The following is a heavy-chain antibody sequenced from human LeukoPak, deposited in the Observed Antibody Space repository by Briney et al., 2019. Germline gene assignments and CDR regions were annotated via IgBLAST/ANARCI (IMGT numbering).Heavy chain of an antibody. V-gene: IGHV3-23*01. CDR3: AKSQSYYGSGTPVAY. CDR1: GFTFSNYA. CDR2: ISGSGGGP. J-gene: IGHJ4*02. Sequence: GSLRLSCAASGFTFSNYAMTWVRQAPGKGLEWVSSISGSGGGPHYADSVEGRFTISRDNSKDTLYLQMNSLRADDTALYYCAKSQSYYGSGTPVAYWGQGTLVTVSS. D-gene: IGHD3-10*01.